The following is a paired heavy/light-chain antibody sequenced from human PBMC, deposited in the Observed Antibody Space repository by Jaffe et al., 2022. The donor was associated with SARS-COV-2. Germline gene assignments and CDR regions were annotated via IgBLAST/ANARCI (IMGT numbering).Heavy chain of an antibody. CDR3: ARDLIDWYRDSWYYYYGLDV. D-gene: IGHD3-9*01. V-gene: IGHV3-33*01. CDR1: GFSFSNHG. Sequence: QVQLVESGGGVVQPGRSLRLSCAASGFSFSNHGMHWVRQAPGKGLEWLAVIWYDGSKKYYADSVKGRFTVSRDNSKNTLYLQMNSLRAEDTAVFYCARDLIDWYRDSWYYYYGLDVWGQGTTVTVSS. CDR2: IWYDGSKK. J-gene: IGHJ6*02.
Light chain of an antibody. J-gene: IGLJ3*02. CDR1: SSDVGGYNY. CDR3: SSYTSSNTLV. V-gene: IGLV2-14*01. Sequence: QSALTQPASVSGSPGQSITISCTGTSSDVGGYNYVSWYQQHPGKAPKLMIYDVSNRPSGVSDRFSGSKSANTASLTISGLQAEDEANYYCSSYTSSNTLVFGGGTKLTVL. CDR2: DVS.